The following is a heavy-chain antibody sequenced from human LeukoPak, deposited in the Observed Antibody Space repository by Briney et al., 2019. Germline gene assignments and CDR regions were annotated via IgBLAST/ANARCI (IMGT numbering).Heavy chain of an antibody. CDR3: ARRGEWTAWNFDY. CDR1: GGAFSGYY. J-gene: IGHJ4*02. CDR2: VNHSGTT. Sequence: SETLSLTCAVNGGAFSGYYWSWIRQSPGQGLVWIGEVNHSGTTISNPSLESRVSMSMDLTRKRFSLELTSVTAADTAVYYCARRGEWTAWNFDYWAQGSLVTVSS. V-gene: IGHV4-34*01. D-gene: IGHD3/OR15-3a*01.